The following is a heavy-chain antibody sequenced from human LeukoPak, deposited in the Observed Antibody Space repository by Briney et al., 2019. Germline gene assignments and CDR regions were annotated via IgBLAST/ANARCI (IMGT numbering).Heavy chain of an antibody. D-gene: IGHD5-18*01. CDR1: GGSISSYY. CDR2: IYYSGST. CDR3: ARGGYGGYYYYMDV. V-gene: IGHV4-59*08. J-gene: IGHJ6*03. Sequence: SETLSLTCTVSGGSISSYYWSWIRQPPGKGLDWIGYIYYSGSTNYNPSLKSRVTISVDTSKNQFSLKLSSVTAADTAVYYCARGGYGGYYYYMDVWGKGTTVTVSS.